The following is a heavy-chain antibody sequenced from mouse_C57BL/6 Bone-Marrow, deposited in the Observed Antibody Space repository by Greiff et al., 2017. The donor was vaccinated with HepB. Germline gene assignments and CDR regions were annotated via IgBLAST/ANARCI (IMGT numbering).Heavy chain of an antibody. J-gene: IGHJ4*01. CDR3: ARRVTGGDYAMDY. Sequence: QVHVKQSGAELVRPGASVKLSCKASGYTFTDYYINWVKQRPGQGLEWIARIYPGSGNTYYNEKFKGKATLTAEKSSSTAYMQLSSLTSEDSAVYFCARRVTGGDYAMDYWGQGTSVTVSS. D-gene: IGHD4-1*01. V-gene: IGHV1-76*01. CDR2: IYPGSGNT. CDR1: GYTFTDYY.